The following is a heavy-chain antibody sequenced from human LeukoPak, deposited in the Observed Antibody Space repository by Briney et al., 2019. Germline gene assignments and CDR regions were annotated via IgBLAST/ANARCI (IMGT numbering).Heavy chain of an antibody. CDR3: ARPGDYGDYAY. D-gene: IGHD4-17*01. CDR1: GGSFSGYY. CDR2: INHSGST. V-gene: IGHV4-34*01. Sequence: SETLSLTCAVYGGSFSGYYWSWIRQPPGKGLEWIGEINHSGSTNYNPSLKSRVTISVDTSKNQFSLKLSSVTAADTAVYYCARPGDYGDYAYWGRGTLVTVSS. J-gene: IGHJ4*02.